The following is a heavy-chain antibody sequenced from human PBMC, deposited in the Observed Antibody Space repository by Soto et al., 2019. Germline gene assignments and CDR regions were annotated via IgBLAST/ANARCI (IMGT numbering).Heavy chain of an antibody. J-gene: IGHJ4*02. D-gene: IGHD6-6*01. CDR3: AILSN. Sequence: EVPLVETGGGLIQPGGSLRLSCAASGFTVSSNYMNWVRQAPGKGLEWVSIIYSDGTTSYADSVKGRFTISRDNFKNTLHLQMNSLRAEDTAVYYCAILSNWGQGTLVTVSS. CDR2: IYSDGTT. CDR1: GFTVSSNY. V-gene: IGHV3-53*02.